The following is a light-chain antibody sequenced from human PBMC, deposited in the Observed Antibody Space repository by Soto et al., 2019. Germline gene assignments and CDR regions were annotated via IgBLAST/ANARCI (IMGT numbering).Light chain of an antibody. V-gene: IGKV3-20*01. J-gene: IGKJ1*01. CDR1: QSVSSSY. CDR2: GAS. Sequence: EIVLTQSPGTLSLSPGERATLSCRAIQSVSSSYLTWYQQKPGQAPRLLIYGASTRATGIPDRFSGSVSGTDFALTISRLEPEDFVVYYCQHYVNSPPGTFGQGTKVEIK. CDR3: QHYVNSPPGT.